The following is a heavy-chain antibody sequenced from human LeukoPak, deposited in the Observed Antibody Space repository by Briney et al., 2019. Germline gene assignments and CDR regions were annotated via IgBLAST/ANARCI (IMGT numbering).Heavy chain of an antibody. CDR1: GGSIGSGSYY. V-gene: IGHV4-61*02. D-gene: IGHD3/OR15-3a*01. Sequence: SQTLSLTCTVSGGSIGSGSYYWGWIRQPAGRGLEWIGRIYTSGSTNYNPSLKSRVTISVDTSKNQFSLKLSSVTAADTAVYYCARDWVRTGDNWFDPWGQGTLVTVSS. CDR3: ARDWVRTGDNWFDP. CDR2: IYTSGST. J-gene: IGHJ5*02.